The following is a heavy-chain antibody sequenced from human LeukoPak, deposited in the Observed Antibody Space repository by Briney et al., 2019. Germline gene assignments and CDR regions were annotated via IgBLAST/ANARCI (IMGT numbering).Heavy chain of an antibody. CDR3: ARSGTPSPRWLQRPEYFQH. Sequence: GASVKVSCKASGYTFTSYDINWVRQATGQGLEWMGWISAYNGNTNYAQKLQGRVTMTTDTSTSTAYMELRSLRSDDTAVYYCARSGTPSPRWLQRPEYFQHWGQGTLVTVSS. D-gene: IGHD5-24*01. CDR1: GYTFTSYD. CDR2: ISAYNGNT. V-gene: IGHV1-18*01. J-gene: IGHJ1*01.